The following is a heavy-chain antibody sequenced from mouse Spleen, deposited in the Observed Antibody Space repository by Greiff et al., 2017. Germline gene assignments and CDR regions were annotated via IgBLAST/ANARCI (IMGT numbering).Heavy chain of an antibody. CDR1: GFTFSSYA. J-gene: IGHJ2*01. D-gene: IGHD2-3*01. CDR2: ISSGGSYT. CDR3: ARYDGYFDY. Sequence: EVMLVESGGGLVKPGGSLKLSCAASGFTFSSYAMSWVRQTPEKRLEWVATISSGGSYTYYPDSVKGRFTISRDNAKNTLYLQMSSLRSEDTAMYYCARYDGYFDYWGQGTTLTVSS. V-gene: IGHV5-9-1*01.